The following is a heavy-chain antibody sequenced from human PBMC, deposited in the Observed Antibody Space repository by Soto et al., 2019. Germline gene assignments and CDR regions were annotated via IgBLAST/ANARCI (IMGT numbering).Heavy chain of an antibody. CDR1: GYSFTSYW. D-gene: IGHD2-2*01. V-gene: IGHV5-10-1*01. CDR2: IDPSDSYT. CDR3: AGTGTDHRTTDCSSTSCYGRYYGMDV. J-gene: IGHJ6*02. Sequence: PGESLKISCKGSGYSFTSYWISWVRQMPGKGLEWMGRIDPSDSYTNYSPSFQGHVTISADKSISTAYLQWSSLKASDTAMYYCAGTGTDHRTTDCSSTSCYGRYYGMDVWGQGPTVTVSS.